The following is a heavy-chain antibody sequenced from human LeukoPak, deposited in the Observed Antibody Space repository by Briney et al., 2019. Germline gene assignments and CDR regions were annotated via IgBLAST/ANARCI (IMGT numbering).Heavy chain of an antibody. J-gene: IGHJ4*02. CDR3: AKGGNYYGSEFDY. CDR1: GFTFDDYA. CDR2: ISWNSGSI. D-gene: IGHD3-10*01. Sequence: GRSLRLSCAASGFTFDDYAMHWVRQAPGKGLEWVSGISWNSGSIGYADSVKGRFTISRDNAKNSLYLQMNGLRAEDTALYYCAKGGNYYGSEFDYWGQGTLVTVSS. V-gene: IGHV3-9*01.